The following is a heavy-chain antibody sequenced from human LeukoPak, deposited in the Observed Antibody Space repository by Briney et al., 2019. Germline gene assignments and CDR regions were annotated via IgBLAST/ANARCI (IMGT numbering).Heavy chain of an antibody. CDR1: GDFISSSSYY. CDR2: IYYSGST. CDR3: ARIYGSGSYYMRDYYFDY. V-gene: IGHV4-39*01. Sequence: PSETLSPTCTVSGDFISSSSYYWGWIRQPPGKGLEWIGNIYYSGSTQYNPPLKSRVTISVDMSKNQFSLKLNSVTAADTAVYYCARIYGSGSYYMRDYYFDYWGQGTLVTVSS. J-gene: IGHJ4*02. D-gene: IGHD3-10*01.